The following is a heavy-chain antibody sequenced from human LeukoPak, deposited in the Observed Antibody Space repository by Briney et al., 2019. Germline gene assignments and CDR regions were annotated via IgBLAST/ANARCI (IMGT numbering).Heavy chain of an antibody. V-gene: IGHV3-48*01. CDR1: GFTFSSYS. CDR2: ISSSSSTI. D-gene: IGHD1-7*01. Sequence: GGSLRLSCAASGFTFSSYSMNWVRQAPGKGLEWVSYISSSSSTIYYADSVKGRFTISRDNAKNSLYLQMNSLRAEDTAVYYCAKDAKLGLFDYWGQGTLVTVSA. CDR3: AKDAKLGLFDY. J-gene: IGHJ4*02.